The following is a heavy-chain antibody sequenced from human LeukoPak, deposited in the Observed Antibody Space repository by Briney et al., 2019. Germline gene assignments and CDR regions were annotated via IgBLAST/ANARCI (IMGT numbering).Heavy chain of an antibody. CDR3: AREVRRDGYNRFDY. D-gene: IGHD5-24*01. CDR1: GGSISSYY. J-gene: IGHJ4*02. CDR2: IYYSGST. V-gene: IGHV4-59*01. Sequence: SETLSLTCTVSGGSISSYYWSWIRQPPGKGLEWIGYIYYSGSTNYSPSLKSRVTISVDTSKNQFSLKLSSVTAADTAVYYCAREVRRDGYNRFDYWGQGTLVTVSS.